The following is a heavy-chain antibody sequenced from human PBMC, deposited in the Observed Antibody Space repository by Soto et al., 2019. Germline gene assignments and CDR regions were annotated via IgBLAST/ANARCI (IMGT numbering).Heavy chain of an antibody. V-gene: IGHV3-48*03. CDR2: ISSSGSTI. J-gene: IGHJ3*02. D-gene: IGHD1-1*01. Sequence: PGGSLRLSCAASGFTFSSYEMNWVRQAPGKGLEWVSYISSSGSTIYYADSVKGRFTISRDNAKNSLYLQMNSLRAEDTAVYSCATWHLQEHAYDIWGQGTMVTVSS. CDR3: ATWHLQEHAYDI. CDR1: GFTFSSYE.